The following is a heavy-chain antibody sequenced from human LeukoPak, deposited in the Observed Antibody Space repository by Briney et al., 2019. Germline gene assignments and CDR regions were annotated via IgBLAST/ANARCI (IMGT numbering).Heavy chain of an antibody. Sequence: GGSLRLSCSAPGFTFSSYAMSWVRQAPGKGLEWVSAISGSGGSTYYADSVKGRFTISRDNSKNTLYLQMNSLRAEDTAVYYCAKDLRTGRITMVRGVYFDYWGQGTLVTVSS. CDR2: ISGSGGST. V-gene: IGHV3-23*01. CDR3: AKDLRTGRITMVRGVYFDY. CDR1: GFTFSSYA. J-gene: IGHJ4*02. D-gene: IGHD3-10*01.